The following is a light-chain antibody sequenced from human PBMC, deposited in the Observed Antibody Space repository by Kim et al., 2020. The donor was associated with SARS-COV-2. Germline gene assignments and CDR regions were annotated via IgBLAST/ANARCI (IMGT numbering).Light chain of an antibody. CDR2: DND. Sequence: GQKANISGSESIHNIGNNYLAWYQQHPGTAPKLLIYDNDKRPSGIPDRFSGSKSGTSATLEITGLQTGDEADYYCGTWDTTLRAVFGGGTQLTVL. CDR1: IHNIGNNY. J-gene: IGLJ3*02. CDR3: GTWDTTLRAV. V-gene: IGLV1-51*01.